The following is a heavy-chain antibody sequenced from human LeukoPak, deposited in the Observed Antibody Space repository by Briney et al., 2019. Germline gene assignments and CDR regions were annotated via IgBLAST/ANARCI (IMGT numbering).Heavy chain of an antibody. D-gene: IGHD3-3*01. V-gene: IGHV3-7*01. CDR3: AKDPGYDFSWFDP. J-gene: IGHJ5*02. CDR2: IRQDGHEN. Sequence: PGGSLRLFCAASGFTFSQYWMSWVRQAPGKGLEWVANIRQDGHENYYADSVKGRFTISRDNSKNTLYLQMNSLRAEDTAVYYCAKDPGYDFSWFDPWGQGTLVTVSS. CDR1: GFTFSQYW.